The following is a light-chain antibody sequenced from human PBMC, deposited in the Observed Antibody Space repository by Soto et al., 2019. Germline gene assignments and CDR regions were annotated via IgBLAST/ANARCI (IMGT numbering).Light chain of an antibody. CDR3: QSFDSSLSASV. Sequence: QSVLTQPPSVSGAPGQRVTISCTGSSSNIGAGYNVHWYQQLPGTAPKLLIYGNNNRPSGVPDRFSGSKSGTSASLVITGLQAEDEADYYYQSFDSSLSASVFGGGTKLTVL. J-gene: IGLJ2*01. CDR2: GNN. V-gene: IGLV1-40*01. CDR1: SSNIGAGYN.